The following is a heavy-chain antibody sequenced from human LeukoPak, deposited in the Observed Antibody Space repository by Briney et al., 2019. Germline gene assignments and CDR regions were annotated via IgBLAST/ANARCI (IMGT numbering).Heavy chain of an antibody. CDR2: ISNDGSIQ. D-gene: IGHD2-21*01. CDR3: ANSIPNSYGFDY. V-gene: IGHV3-30*18. Sequence: GGSLRLSCAASEVTYGSMHWVRQPPGKGLEWVAVISNDGSIQYYGDAVKGRFTISRDNSMNTVLLQMSSLRPEDAALYYCANSIPNSYGFDYWGQGTLVTVSS. CDR1: EVTYGS. J-gene: IGHJ4*02.